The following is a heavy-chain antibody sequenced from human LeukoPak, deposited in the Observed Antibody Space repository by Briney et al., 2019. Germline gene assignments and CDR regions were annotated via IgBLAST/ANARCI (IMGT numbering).Heavy chain of an antibody. V-gene: IGHV1-69*13. CDR2: VIPIFGTA. J-gene: IGHJ3*02. Sequence: SVKVSRKASGGTFSSYAISWVRQAPGQGLEWMGGVIPIFGTANYAQKFQGRVTITADESTSTAYMELSSLRSEDTAVYYCARCGLTTVTTPLDAFDIWGQGTMVTVSS. D-gene: IGHD4-11*01. CDR1: GGTFSSYA. CDR3: ARCGLTTVTTPLDAFDI.